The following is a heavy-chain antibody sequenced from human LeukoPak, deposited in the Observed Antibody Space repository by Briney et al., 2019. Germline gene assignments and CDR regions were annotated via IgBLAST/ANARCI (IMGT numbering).Heavy chain of an antibody. J-gene: IGHJ6*04. D-gene: IGHD2-2*01. V-gene: IGHV3-11*01. Sequence: GGSLRLSCAASGFTFSDYYMSWIRQAPGKGLEWVSYISSSGTTIYYADSVKGRFTISRDNGQSSLYLQMNSLRAEDTAVYYCAGDPRGAVVPGAMGVWGKGTTVTVSS. CDR1: GFTFSDYY. CDR3: AGDPRGAVVPGAMGV. CDR2: ISSSGTTI.